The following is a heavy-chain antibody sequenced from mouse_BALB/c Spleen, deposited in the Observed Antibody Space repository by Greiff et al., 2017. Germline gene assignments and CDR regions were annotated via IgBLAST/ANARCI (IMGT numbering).Heavy chain of an antibody. J-gene: IGHJ2*01. CDR3: TRWNYGSSPFDY. CDR2: INPSNGGT. D-gene: IGHD1-1*01. V-gene: IGHV1S81*02. CDR1: GYTFTSYY. Sequence: QVQLQQSGAELVKPGASVKLSCKASGYTFTSYYMYWVKQRPGQGLEWIGEINPSNGGTNFNEKFKSKATLTVDKSSSTAYMQLSSLTSEDSAVYYCTRWNYGSSPFDYWGQGTTLTVSS.